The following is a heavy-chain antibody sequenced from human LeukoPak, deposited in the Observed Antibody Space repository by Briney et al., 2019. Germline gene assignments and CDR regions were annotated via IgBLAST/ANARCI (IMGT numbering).Heavy chain of an antibody. V-gene: IGHV3-48*01. CDR3: VRRPVGAHPFDY. CDR2: ITSGSDTI. J-gene: IGHJ4*02. D-gene: IGHD1-26*01. Sequence: GGSLRLSCAASGFIFSSYSMNWVRQAPGKWLEWVSYITSGSDTIFYADSVKGRFTISRDNARNSLYLQMNSVGVEDTAVYYCVRRPVGAHPFDYWGQGTLVTVSS. CDR1: GFIFSSYS.